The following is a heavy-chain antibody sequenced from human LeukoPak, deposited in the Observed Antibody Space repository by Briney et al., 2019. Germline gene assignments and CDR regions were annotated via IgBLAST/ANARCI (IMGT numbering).Heavy chain of an antibody. D-gene: IGHD3-10*01. Sequence: PGEPLRLSCVASGFTFSSYSTNWVRQAPGKGLEWVSSISNSGASTDYADSVKGRFTISRDNAKNSLYLQMTSLRAEDTAVYYCARESRRYGSGSYPPDYWGRGTLVTVSS. CDR3: ARESRRYGSGSYPPDY. V-gene: IGHV3-21*06. CDR2: ISNSGAST. J-gene: IGHJ4*02. CDR1: GFTFSSYS.